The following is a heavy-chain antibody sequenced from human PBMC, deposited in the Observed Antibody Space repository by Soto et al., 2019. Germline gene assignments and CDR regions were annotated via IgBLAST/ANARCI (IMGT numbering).Heavy chain of an antibody. CDR1: GFTFSSYS. Sequence: EVQLVESGGGLVKPGGSLRLSCAASGFTFSSYSMNWVRQAPGKGLEWVSSISSSSSYIYYADSVKGRFTISRDNAKNSLYLQMNSLRAEDTAVYYCARDGAAMDLYGMDVWGQGTTVTVSS. D-gene: IGHD5-18*01. CDR3: ARDGAAMDLYGMDV. CDR2: ISSSSSYI. J-gene: IGHJ6*02. V-gene: IGHV3-21*01.